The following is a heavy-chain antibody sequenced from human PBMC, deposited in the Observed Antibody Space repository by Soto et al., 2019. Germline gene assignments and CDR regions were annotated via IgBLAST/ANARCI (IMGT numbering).Heavy chain of an antibody. Sequence: EVQLVQSGAEMKKPGESLKISCQGFGYIFTKYWIGWVRQMPGRGLEWIGIIYPDDSDTTYSPSFQGQVTISVDKSINTADLQWSSLKASDTAMYYCARRGDTTMQSTWFDPWGQGTPVTVSS. D-gene: IGHD5-18*01. CDR3: ARRGDTTMQSTWFDP. V-gene: IGHV5-51*03. CDR1: GYIFTKYW. CDR2: IYPDDSDT. J-gene: IGHJ5*02.